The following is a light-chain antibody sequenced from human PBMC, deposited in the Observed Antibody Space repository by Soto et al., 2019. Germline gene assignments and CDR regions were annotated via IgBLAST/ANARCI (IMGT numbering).Light chain of an antibody. J-gene: IGLJ1*01. Sequence: QSVLTQPASVSGSPGQSITISCTGTSSDVGGYNYVSWYQQHPGKAPKLMIYDVSNRPSGVTNRFSGSKSGNTACLTISGRQAEDEADYYCSSYTSSSTPYVFGTGTKVTVL. CDR3: SSYTSSSTPYV. V-gene: IGLV2-14*01. CDR2: DVS. CDR1: SSDVGGYNY.